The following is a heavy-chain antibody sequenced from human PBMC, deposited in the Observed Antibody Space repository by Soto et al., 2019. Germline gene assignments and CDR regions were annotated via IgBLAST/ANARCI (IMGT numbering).Heavy chain of an antibody. V-gene: IGHV3-7*01. Sequence: GGSLRLSCAASGFTFSSYWMSWVRQAPGKGLEWVANIKEDGSEKYYVDSVKGRFTISRDNAKNSLYLQMNSLRAEDTAVYYCARDFSMVIVAPGYWGQGTLVTVSS. CDR1: GFTFSSYW. CDR3: ARDFSMVIVAPGY. CDR2: IKEDGSEK. J-gene: IGHJ4*02. D-gene: IGHD5-12*01.